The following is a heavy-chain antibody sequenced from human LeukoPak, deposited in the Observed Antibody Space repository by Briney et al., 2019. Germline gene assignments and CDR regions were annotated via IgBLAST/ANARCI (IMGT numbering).Heavy chain of an antibody. V-gene: IGHV3-23*01. Sequence: GGSLRLSCAASGFTFSTYAMNWVRQAPGKGLEWVSGILGSGGNTYYADSVKGRFTISRDNSRNTLYLQINSLRAEDTAIYYCAKDMRWGRLAGADDFDYWGQRALVTVSS. CDR2: ILGSGGNT. J-gene: IGHJ4*02. CDR3: AKDMRWGRLAGADDFDY. D-gene: IGHD7-27*01. CDR1: GFTFSTYA.